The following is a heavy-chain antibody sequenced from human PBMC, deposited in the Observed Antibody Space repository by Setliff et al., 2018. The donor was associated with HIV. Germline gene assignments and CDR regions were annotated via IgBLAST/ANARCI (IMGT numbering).Heavy chain of an antibody. V-gene: IGHV3-7*01. D-gene: IGHD3-10*01. CDR2: IKQDGSER. CDR3: VSSQSPQDRAVIIGGL. J-gene: IGHJ4*02. CDR1: GFTVSGYW. Sequence: GESLKISCAASGFTVSGYWMSWVRQAPGKGLEWVANIKQDGSERYYVDSVKGRFTISRDNSRNTLHLQMNSLRPDDTAVYYCVSSQSPQDRAVIIGGLWGQGTQVTVSS.